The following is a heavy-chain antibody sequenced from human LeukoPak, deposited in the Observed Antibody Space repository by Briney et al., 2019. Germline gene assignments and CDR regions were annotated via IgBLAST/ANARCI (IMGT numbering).Heavy chain of an antibody. J-gene: IGHJ6*03. CDR3: ARDPPRMDFWSGYGKFYYYYYMDV. CDR1: GGSISSGSYY. CDR2: IYTSGST. D-gene: IGHD3-3*01. Sequence: PSQTLSLTCTVSGGSISSGSYYWSWIRQPAGKGLEWIGRIYTSGSTNYNPSLKSRVTISVGTSKNQFSLKLSSVTAADTAVYYCARDPPRMDFWSGYGKFYYYYYMDVWGKGTTVTVSS. V-gene: IGHV4-61*02.